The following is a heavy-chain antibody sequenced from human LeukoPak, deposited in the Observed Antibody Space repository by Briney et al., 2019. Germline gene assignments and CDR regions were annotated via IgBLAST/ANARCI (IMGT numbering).Heavy chain of an antibody. Sequence: GGSLRLSCAASGFTFDDYGMNWVRQAPGKGLEWVSGINWNGGSTGYADSVKGRFTISRDNAKNSLYLQMNSLRAEDTALYYCARGRGYDFWSGYYKDFDYWGQGTLVTVSS. J-gene: IGHJ4*02. CDR2: INWNGGST. V-gene: IGHV3-20*04. CDR1: GFTFDDYG. D-gene: IGHD3-3*01. CDR3: ARGRGYDFWSGYYKDFDY.